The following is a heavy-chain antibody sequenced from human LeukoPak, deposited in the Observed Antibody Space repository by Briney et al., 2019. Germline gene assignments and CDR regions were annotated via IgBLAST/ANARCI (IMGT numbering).Heavy chain of an antibody. CDR2: ISGSGGAT. CDR1: GFTFSSYA. D-gene: IGHD2-2*01. V-gene: IGHV3-23*01. CDR3: AKAVVVVPAATPFDY. Sequence: GGSLRLSCAASGFTFSSYAMSWVRQAPGKGLEWVSTISGSGGATYYADSVKGRFTISRDNSKITLYLQMNGLRAEDTALFYCAKAVVVVPAATPFDYWGLGTLVTVSS. J-gene: IGHJ4*02.